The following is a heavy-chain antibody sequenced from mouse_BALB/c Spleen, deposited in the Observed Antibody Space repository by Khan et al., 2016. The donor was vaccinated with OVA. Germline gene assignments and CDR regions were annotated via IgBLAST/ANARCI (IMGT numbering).Heavy chain of an antibody. D-gene: IGHD2-4*01. CDR2: IYPGISDT. CDR3: TRSYDSYYFDY. V-gene: IGHV1-5*01. Sequence: VQLQQSGTVLARPGASVKMSCKASGYSFTSYWMHWVKQRPGLGLEWIGAIYPGISDTRYNQKFKGKAKLTAFTSATTAYMELSSLTNEDSAVYYCTRSYDSYYFDYWGQGTLLTVSS. J-gene: IGHJ2*01. CDR1: GYSFTSYW.